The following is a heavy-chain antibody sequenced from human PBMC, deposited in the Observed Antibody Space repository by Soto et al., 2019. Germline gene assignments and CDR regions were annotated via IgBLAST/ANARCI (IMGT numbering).Heavy chain of an antibody. Sequence: SETLSLTCTVSDGSISSYYWSWIRQPPGKGLECIGYISYSGSTKYNPSLKNRVTILRDTSKKQFSLKLSSVTAADTAVYYCASITMVRGVIYYYYGMDVWGQGTTVTVSS. D-gene: IGHD3-10*01. CDR2: ISYSGST. CDR3: ASITMVRGVIYYYYGMDV. J-gene: IGHJ6*02. CDR1: DGSISSYY. V-gene: IGHV4-59*01.